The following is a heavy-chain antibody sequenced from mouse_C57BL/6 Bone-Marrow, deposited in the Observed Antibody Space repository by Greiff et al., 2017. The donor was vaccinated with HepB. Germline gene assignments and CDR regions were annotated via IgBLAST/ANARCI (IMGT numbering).Heavy chain of an antibody. CDR2: ISSGSSTI. CDR1: GFTFSDYG. D-gene: IGHD1-1*01. Sequence: EVQVVESGGGLVKPGGSLKLSCAASGFTFSDYGMHWVRQAPEKGLEWVAYISSGSSTIYYADTVKGRFTISRDNGKNTLFLQMTSLRSEDTAMYYCARPGGYYYGSSYYYYAMDYWGQGTSVTVSS. V-gene: IGHV5-17*01. J-gene: IGHJ4*01. CDR3: ARPGGYYYGSSYYYYAMDY.